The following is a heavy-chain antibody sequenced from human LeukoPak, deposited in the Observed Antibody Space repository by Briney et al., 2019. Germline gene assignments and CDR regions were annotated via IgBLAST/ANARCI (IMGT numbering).Heavy chain of an antibody. CDR1: GFTFSSYS. CDR2: ISSSSSAI. J-gene: IGHJ4*02. V-gene: IGHV3-48*02. Sequence: QPGGSLPLSCAASGFTFSSYSMNWVRQAPGKGLEWVSYISSSSSAIYYADSVKGRFTISRDNAKNSLSLQMNSLRDEDTAVYYCARGSHASDYWGQGTLVTVSS. CDR3: ARGSHASDY.